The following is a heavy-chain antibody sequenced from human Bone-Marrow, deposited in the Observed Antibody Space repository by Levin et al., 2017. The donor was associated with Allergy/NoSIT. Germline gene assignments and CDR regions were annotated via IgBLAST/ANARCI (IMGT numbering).Heavy chain of an antibody. V-gene: IGHV4-30-2*01. CDR3: ARGGLHYDSSGYYQYYFDY. CDR1: GGSISSGGYS. CDR2: IYHSGST. D-gene: IGHD3-22*01. J-gene: IGHJ4*02. Sequence: SQTLSLTCAVSGGSISSGGYSWSWIRQPPGKGLEWIGYIYHSGSTYYNPSLKSRVTISVDRSKNQFSLKLSSVTAADTAVYYCARGGLHYDSSGYYQYYFDYWGQGTLVTVSS.